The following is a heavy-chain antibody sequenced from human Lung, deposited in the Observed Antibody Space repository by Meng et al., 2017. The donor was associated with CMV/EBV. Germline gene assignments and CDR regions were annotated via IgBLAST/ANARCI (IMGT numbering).Heavy chain of an antibody. D-gene: IGHD6-19*01. Sequence: HVRRGQSWSGLKKPGYSRKSGCQAGGYTFSSFALNCGQHAAGIGLVGIGWININYGQPTYAQVFIGRFVFSLDTSVSTEYLRIDSLKAYDTAVDFCASGYGWRFDYWGQGTLVTVSS. CDR3: ASGYGWRFDY. CDR1: GYTFSSFA. V-gene: IGHV7-4-1*01. J-gene: IGHJ4*02. CDR2: ININYGQP.